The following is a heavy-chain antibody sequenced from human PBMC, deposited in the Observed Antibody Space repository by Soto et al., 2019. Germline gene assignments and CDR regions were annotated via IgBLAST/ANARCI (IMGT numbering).Heavy chain of an antibody. CDR1: GYTLTMYA. CDR2: INSGNGDT. Sequence: GASVKVSCKASGYTLTMYAMHWVRQAPGQRLEWMGWINSGNGDTIYSQKFQGRVTLTRDTSASTAYMALSSLRSEDTAVYYCARTGVAYDAFDIWGQGTMVTVSS. CDR3: ARTGVAYDAFDI. D-gene: IGHD3-3*01. V-gene: IGHV1-3*04. J-gene: IGHJ3*02.